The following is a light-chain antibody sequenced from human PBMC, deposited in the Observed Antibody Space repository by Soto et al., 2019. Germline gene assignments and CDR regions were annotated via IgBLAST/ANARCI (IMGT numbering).Light chain of an antibody. J-gene: IGLJ1*01. CDR3: CSYAATYTYV. CDR2: GVS. Sequence: QSVLTQPHSLSGSPGQSVTISCTGTNRVVGGYNYVSWYQQSPGKAPKLLIYGVSERPSGVPDRFSGSKSGSTASLTISGLQAEDEADYYCCSYAATYTYVFGTGTKVTVL. CDR1: NRVVGGYNY. V-gene: IGLV2-11*01.